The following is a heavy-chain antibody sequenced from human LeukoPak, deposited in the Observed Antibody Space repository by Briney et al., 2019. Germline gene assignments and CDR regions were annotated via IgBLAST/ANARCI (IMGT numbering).Heavy chain of an antibody. CDR3: ARAPEYGDPHYFDY. D-gene: IGHD4-17*01. CDR1: GGSISSAGYS. V-gene: IGHV4-30-2*01. Sequence: SQTLSLTCAVSGGSISSAGYSWSWIRQPPGKGLEWIGYIYHSGSTYYNPSLKSRVTISVDRSKNHFSLRLSSVTAADTAVYYCARAPEYGDPHYFDYWGQGTLVTVSS. CDR2: IYHSGST. J-gene: IGHJ4*02.